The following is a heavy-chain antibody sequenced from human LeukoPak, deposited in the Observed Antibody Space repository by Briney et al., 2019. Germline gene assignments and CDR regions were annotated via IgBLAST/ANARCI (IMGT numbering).Heavy chain of an antibody. CDR3: AKKEADHYDSSGYGGEYFDY. Sequence: PGGSLRLSCAASGFTFSSYAMSWVRQAPGKGLEWVSAISGSGGSTYYADSVKGRFTISRDNSKNTLYLQMNSLRAEDTAVYYCAKKEADHYDSSGYGGEYFDYWGQGTLVTVSS. V-gene: IGHV3-23*01. D-gene: IGHD3-22*01. CDR2: ISGSGGST. J-gene: IGHJ4*02. CDR1: GFTFSSYA.